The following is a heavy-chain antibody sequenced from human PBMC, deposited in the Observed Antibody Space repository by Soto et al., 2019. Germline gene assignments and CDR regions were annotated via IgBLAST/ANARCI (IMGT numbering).Heavy chain of an antibody. V-gene: IGHV2-5*02. CDR3: ALRKLELLHNWFDP. CDR1: GFSLSTSGVG. Sequence: SGPTLVNPTQTLTLTCTFSGFSLSTSGVGVGWIRQPPGKALEWLALIYWDDDKRYSPSLKSRLTITKDTSKNQVVLTMTNMDPVDTATYYCALRKLELLHNWFDPWGQGTLVTVSS. CDR2: IYWDDDK. D-gene: IGHD1-7*01. J-gene: IGHJ5*02.